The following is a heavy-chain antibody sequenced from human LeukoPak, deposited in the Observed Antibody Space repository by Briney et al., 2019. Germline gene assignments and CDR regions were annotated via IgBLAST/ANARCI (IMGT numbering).Heavy chain of an antibody. Sequence: ASVKVSCKASGGTFSSYAISWVRQAPGQGLEWMGGIIPIFGTANYAQKFQGRVTITTDESTSTAYMQMSSLRSEDTAVYYCATAFVEYCSDGRCYNITTSWYYLDYWGQGTLVTVSS. V-gene: IGHV1-69*05. CDR2: IIPIFGTA. D-gene: IGHD2-15*01. J-gene: IGHJ4*02. CDR1: GGTFSSYA. CDR3: ATAFVEYCSDGRCYNITTSWYYLDY.